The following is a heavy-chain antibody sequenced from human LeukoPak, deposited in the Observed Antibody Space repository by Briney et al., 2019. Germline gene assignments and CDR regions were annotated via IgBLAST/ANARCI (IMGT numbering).Heavy chain of an antibody. Sequence: GGSLRLSCAASGFTVSSNYMSWVRQAPGKGLERVSVIYSGGSTYYADSVKGRFTISRDNSKNTLYLQMNSLRAEDTAVYYCARGVDTVYYFDYWGQGTLVTVSS. J-gene: IGHJ4*02. CDR3: ARGVDTVYYFDY. V-gene: IGHV3-53*01. CDR2: IYSGGST. D-gene: IGHD5-18*01. CDR1: GFTVSSNY.